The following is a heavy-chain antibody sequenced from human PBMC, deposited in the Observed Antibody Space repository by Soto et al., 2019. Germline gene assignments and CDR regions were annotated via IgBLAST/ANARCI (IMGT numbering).Heavy chain of an antibody. J-gene: IGHJ4*02. CDR1: GFTFSSYS. CDR2: IWYNGSKK. V-gene: IGHV3-33*08. Sequence: PWGSLRLSCAASGFTFSSYSMNWVRQAPGKGLEWVAYIWYNGSKKYYGDSVKGRFTISRDNSKNTLYLQMNSLRAEDTAIYYCARDLVTMNYWGQGTLVTVSS. CDR3: ARDLVTMNY. D-gene: IGHD2-21*02.